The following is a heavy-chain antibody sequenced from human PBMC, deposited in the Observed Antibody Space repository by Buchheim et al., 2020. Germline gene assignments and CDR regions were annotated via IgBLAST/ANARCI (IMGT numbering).Heavy chain of an antibody. V-gene: IGHV3-48*02. J-gene: IGHJ4*03. Sequence: EVQLVESGGGIVQPGGSLRLSCTASGFTFSTYYMHWVRQAPGKGLEWVSYFSISECTIYYADSVKGRFTVSKDNAKNSLYLQRRNVRDEDTDIYYCAAYGGLYYWGQGAL. D-gene: IGHD4-23*01. CDR1: GFTFSTYY. CDR3: AAYGGLYY. CDR2: FSISECTI.